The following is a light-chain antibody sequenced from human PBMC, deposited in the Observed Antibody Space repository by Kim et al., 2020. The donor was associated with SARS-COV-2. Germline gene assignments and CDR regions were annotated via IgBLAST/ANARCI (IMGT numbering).Light chain of an antibody. J-gene: IGLJ1*01. CDR1: SSDVGGYNL. CDR3: CSYAGRSTYV. V-gene: IGLV2-23*02. CDR2: EVS. Sequence: QSVLTQPPSVSGSPGQSITISCTGASSDVGGYNLVAWYQQLPGKVPKLIIYEVSERPSGVSHRFSGSKSGNTASLTISGLQTEDEADYYCCSYAGRSTYVFGSGTKVTVL.